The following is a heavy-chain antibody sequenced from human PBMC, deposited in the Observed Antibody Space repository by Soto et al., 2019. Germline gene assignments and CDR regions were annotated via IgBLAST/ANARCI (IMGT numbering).Heavy chain of an antibody. D-gene: IGHD3-3*01. J-gene: IGHJ5*02. CDR1: GGSFSGYY. Sequence: QVQLQQWGAGLLKPSETLSLTCAAYGGSFSGYYWNWIRQPPGKGPEWIGEVNHDGYTDYNPSLKSRVTISVDTSKNQFSLKLTSVTAADTALYYCARSAQIGHKNFFDPWGQGSLVTVSS. CDR3: ARSAQIGHKNFFDP. V-gene: IGHV4-34*02. CDR2: VNHDGYT.